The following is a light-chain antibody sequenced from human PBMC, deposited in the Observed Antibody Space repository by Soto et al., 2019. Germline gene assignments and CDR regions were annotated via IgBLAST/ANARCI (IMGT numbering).Light chain of an antibody. V-gene: IGKV1-27*01. CDR2: AAS. Sequence: DIQMTQSPSSLSASVGDRVTITCRAGQGIGNYLAWYQQRPGKVPKLLIYAASTLQSGVPSRFSGSGSGPDFTLTISSLQPEDVATYYCQKYDHAPLTVGGGTKVDIK. CDR3: QKYDHAPLT. J-gene: IGKJ4*01. CDR1: QGIGNY.